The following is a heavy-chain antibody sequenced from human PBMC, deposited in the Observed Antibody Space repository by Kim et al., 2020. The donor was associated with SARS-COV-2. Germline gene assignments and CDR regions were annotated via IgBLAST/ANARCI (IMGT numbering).Heavy chain of an antibody. CDR3: ARDQGSSWYVDYYYGMDV. CDR2: ISAYNGNT. CDR1: GYTFTSYG. D-gene: IGHD6-13*01. J-gene: IGHJ6*02. V-gene: IGHV1-18*01. Sequence: ASVKVSCKASGYTFTSYGISWVRQAPGQGLEWMGWISAYNGNTNYAQKLQGRVTMTTDTSTSTAYMELRSLRSDDTAVYYCARDQGSSWYVDYYYGMDVWGQGTTVTVSS.